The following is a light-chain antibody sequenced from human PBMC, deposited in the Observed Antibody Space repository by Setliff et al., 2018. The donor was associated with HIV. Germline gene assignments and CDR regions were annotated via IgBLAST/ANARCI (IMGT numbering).Light chain of an antibody. CDR2: DVN. V-gene: IGLV2-14*01. J-gene: IGLJ3*02. CDR1: SSDIGGYNF. CDR3: SSYTTTRTRA. Sequence: QSALAQPASVSGSPGQSITISCTGTSSDIGGYNFVSWYQQHPGKAPKLMIYDVNDRPSGVSNRFSGSKSGNTASLTISGLQAEGEADYYCSSYTTTRTRAFGGGTKVTVL.